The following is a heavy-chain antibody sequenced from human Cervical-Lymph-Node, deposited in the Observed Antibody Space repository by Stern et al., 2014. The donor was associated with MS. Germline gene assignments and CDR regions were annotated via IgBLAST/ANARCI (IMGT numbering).Heavy chain of an antibody. CDR1: GGSISSGSYY. D-gene: IGHD3-22*01. Sequence: VQLVESGPGLVKPSQTLSLTCTVSGGSISSGSYYGSWIRQPAGKGLERIGRIYTRGAPNSTPPLKSRVTISVDTSKNQSSRKLSSGTAADTAVYYCARDGYYDSSGYYAPYFDYWGQGTLVTVSS. J-gene: IGHJ4*02. CDR2: IYTRGAP. V-gene: IGHV4-61*02. CDR3: ARDGYYDSSGYYAPYFDY.